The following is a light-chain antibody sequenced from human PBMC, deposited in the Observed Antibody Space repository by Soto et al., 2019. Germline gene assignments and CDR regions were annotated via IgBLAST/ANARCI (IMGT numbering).Light chain of an antibody. CDR3: QKYDSARWT. J-gene: IGKJ1*01. V-gene: IGKV1-27*01. CDR2: AAS. CDR1: QDIAIY. Sequence: IQLTQSPSSLSASVGDRVTITCRASQDIAIYLAWYQQKPGEAPKLLIYAASTLYGGVPSRFSGSGSGTDFTLTISSLQPEDVATYYCQKYDSARWTFGQGTKVDNK.